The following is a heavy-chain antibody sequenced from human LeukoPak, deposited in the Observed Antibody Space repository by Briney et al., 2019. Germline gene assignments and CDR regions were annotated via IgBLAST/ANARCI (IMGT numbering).Heavy chain of an antibody. D-gene: IGHD2-21*01. Sequence: GGSLRLSCAASGFSFSRYWMTWVRQAPGKGLEWVANTREDGGERYYADSVKGRFTISRDNAKNSLYLQMNSLRAEDTAVYYCARVARLGAAFDIWGQGTMVTVSS. V-gene: IGHV3-7*01. CDR2: TREDGGER. CDR3: ARVARLGAAFDI. J-gene: IGHJ3*02. CDR1: GFSFSRYW.